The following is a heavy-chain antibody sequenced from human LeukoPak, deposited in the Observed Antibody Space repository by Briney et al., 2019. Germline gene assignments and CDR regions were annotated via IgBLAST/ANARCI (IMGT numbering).Heavy chain of an antibody. CDR1: GGTFSSYA. CDR3: AREVPYDSSVYYQPLDY. CDR2: IIPIFGTA. Sequence: ASVKVSCKASGGTFSSYAISWVRQAPGQGLEWMGGIIPIFGTANYAQKFQGRVTITADESTSTAYMELSSLRSEDTAVYYCAREVPYDSSVYYQPLDYWGQGTLVTVSS. V-gene: IGHV1-69*13. D-gene: IGHD3-22*01. J-gene: IGHJ4*02.